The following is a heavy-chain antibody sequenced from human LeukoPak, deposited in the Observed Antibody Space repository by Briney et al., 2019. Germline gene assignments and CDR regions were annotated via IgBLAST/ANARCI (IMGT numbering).Heavy chain of an antibody. J-gene: IGHJ4*02. CDR2: ISSSGSTI. CDR3: ARVSQWLVTY. Sequence: PGGSLRLSCAASGFTVSGNYMNWIRQAPGKGLEWVSYISSSGSTIYYADSVKGRFTISRDNAKNSLYLQMNSLRAEDTAVYYCARVSQWLVTYWGQGTLVTVSS. CDR1: GFTVSGNY. V-gene: IGHV3-11*04. D-gene: IGHD6-19*01.